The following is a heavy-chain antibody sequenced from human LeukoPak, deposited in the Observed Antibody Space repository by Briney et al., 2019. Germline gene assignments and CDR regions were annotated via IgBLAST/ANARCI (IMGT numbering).Heavy chain of an antibody. CDR3: ATYSSGRRGYYFDS. V-gene: IGHV3-66*01. CDR1: GFTVSSNY. D-gene: IGHD6-19*01. CDR2: SYSGNTT. Sequence: GGSLRLSCAASGFTVSSNYMSWVRQAPGKGLEWVAISYSGNTTYCADSVRGRFTFSRDKSKNRLHLQMNSLRAEDTAVYYCATYSSGRRGYYFDSWGQGTLSPSPQ. J-gene: IGHJ4*02.